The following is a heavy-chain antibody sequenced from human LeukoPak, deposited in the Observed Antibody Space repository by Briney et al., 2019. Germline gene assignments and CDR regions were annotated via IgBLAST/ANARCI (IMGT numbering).Heavy chain of an antibody. CDR1: GFTFGNHD. CDR2: ISKDGSYK. D-gene: IGHD3-22*01. Sequence: GGSLRLSCAASGFTFGNHDMHWVRQAPGKGLEWVALISKDGSYKYYADSVKGRFTISRDNAKNSLYLHMSSLRAEDTAVYYCAAPGPYYYDSSEFDYWGQGTLVTVSS. J-gene: IGHJ4*02. CDR3: AAPGPYYYDSSEFDY. V-gene: IGHV3-30*03.